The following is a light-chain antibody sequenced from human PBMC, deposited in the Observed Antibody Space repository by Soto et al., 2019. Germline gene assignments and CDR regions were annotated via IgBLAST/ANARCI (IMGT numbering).Light chain of an antibody. J-gene: IGKJ1*01. V-gene: IGKV3-20*01. CDR3: QQYGSPPSWT. Sequence: EIVRTQSPATLSVSPGERATLSCRASQSVSNNYLAWYQQKPCQAPRRLIYGASSRATGIPDRFSGSGSGTDFTLTISRLEPQDFAVYYCQQYGSPPSWTFGQGTKVDIK. CDR1: QSVSNNY. CDR2: GAS.